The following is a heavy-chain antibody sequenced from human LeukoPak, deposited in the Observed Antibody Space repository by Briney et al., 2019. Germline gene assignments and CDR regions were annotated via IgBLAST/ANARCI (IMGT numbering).Heavy chain of an antibody. J-gene: IGHJ4*02. CDR2: IKSKTDGGTT. Sequence: NPGGSLRLSCAGSGFPFSNAWIGWVRQAPGKGLEWVGRIKSKTDGGTTDYAAPVKGRFTISRDDSKNTLYLQMNSLKTEDTAVYYCTTDLPSYYYDSTHWGQGTLVTVSS. D-gene: IGHD3-22*01. V-gene: IGHV3-15*01. CDR3: TTDLPSYYYDSTH. CDR1: GFPFSNAW.